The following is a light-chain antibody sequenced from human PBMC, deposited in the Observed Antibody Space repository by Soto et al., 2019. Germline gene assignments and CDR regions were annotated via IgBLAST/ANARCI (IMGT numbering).Light chain of an antibody. Sequence: DIRMTQYPSTLSASVGDRVTITCRASQSISIWLAWYQQKPGKAPKLLIYDASTLESGVPSRFGGSGSGTEFTLTISSLQPDDIAIYYCQQYYTYSATFGQGTKV. CDR3: QQYYTYSAT. J-gene: IGKJ1*01. CDR1: QSISIW. V-gene: IGKV1-5*01. CDR2: DAS.